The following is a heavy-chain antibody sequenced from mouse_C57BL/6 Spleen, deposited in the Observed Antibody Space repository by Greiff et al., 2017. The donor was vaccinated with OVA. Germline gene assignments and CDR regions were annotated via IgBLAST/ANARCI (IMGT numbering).Heavy chain of an antibody. D-gene: IGHD1-1*01. CDR1: GFTFSDYY. CDR3: ARDRYYGSSYWYFDV. V-gene: IGHV5-16*01. CDR2: INYDGSST. J-gene: IGHJ1*03. Sequence: EVQLVESEGGLVQPGSSMKLSCTASGFTFSDYYMAWVRQVPEKGLEWVANINYDGSSTYYLDSLKSRFTIPRDNAKNILYLQMSSLKSEDTATYDCARDRYYGSSYWYFDVWGTGTTVTVSS.